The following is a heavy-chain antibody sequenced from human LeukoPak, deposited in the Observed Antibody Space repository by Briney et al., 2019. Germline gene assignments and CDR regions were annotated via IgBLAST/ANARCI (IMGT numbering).Heavy chain of an antibody. CDR2: IYHSGST. Sequence: PSETLSLTCAVSGXSISSSNWWSWVRQPPGKGLEWIGEIYHSGSTNYNPSLKSRVTISVDKSKNQFSLKLSSVTAADTAVYYCARAYSSGWYFDYWGQGTLVTVSS. D-gene: IGHD6-19*01. CDR3: ARAYSSGWYFDY. V-gene: IGHV4-4*02. J-gene: IGHJ4*02. CDR1: GXSISSSNW.